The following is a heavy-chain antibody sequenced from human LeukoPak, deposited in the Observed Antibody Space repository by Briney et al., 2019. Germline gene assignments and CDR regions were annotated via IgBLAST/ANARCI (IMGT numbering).Heavy chain of an antibody. CDR3: ARYDGYTQY. CDR2: IFYSGST. D-gene: IGHD5-24*01. CDR1: GGSISSYY. V-gene: IGHV4-59*01. J-gene: IGHJ4*02. Sequence: SETLSLTCTVSGGSISSYYWSWIRQPPGKGLEWIGYIFYSGSTNYNPSLKSRVTISVDTSKNQFSLKLSSVTAADTAVYYCARYDGYTQYWGQGTLVTVSS.